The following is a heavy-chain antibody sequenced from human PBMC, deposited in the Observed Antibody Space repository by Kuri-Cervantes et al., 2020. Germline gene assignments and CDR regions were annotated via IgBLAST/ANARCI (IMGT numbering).Heavy chain of an antibody. V-gene: IGHV3-21*04. CDR3: AKVADYSKGVYYFDY. CDR2: ISSSSTYV. D-gene: IGHD4-11*01. Sequence: GGSLRLSCAASGFTFSSYSMNWVRQAPGKGLEWVSSISSSSTYVYYADSVKGRFTISRDNSKNTLYLQMNSLRAEDTAVYYCAKVADYSKGVYYFDYWGQGTLVTVSS. CDR1: GFTFSSYS. J-gene: IGHJ4*02.